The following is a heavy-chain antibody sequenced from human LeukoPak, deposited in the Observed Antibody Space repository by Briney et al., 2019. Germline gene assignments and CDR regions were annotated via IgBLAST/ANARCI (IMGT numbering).Heavy chain of an antibody. CDR2: INPNSGGT. D-gene: IGHD3-22*01. V-gene: IGHV1-2*02. CDR3: ARVSSGYYSHWFDP. CDR1: GYTFTGYY. J-gene: IGHJ5*02. Sequence: ASVKVSCKASGYTFTGYYMHWVRQAPGQGLEWMGWINPNSGGTNYAQKFQGRVTMTRDTSISTAYMELSRLRSDDTAVYHCARVSSGYYSHWFDPWGQGTLVTVSS.